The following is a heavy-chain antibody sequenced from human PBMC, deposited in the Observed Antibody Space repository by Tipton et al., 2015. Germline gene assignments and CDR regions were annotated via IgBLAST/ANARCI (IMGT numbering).Heavy chain of an antibody. D-gene: IGHD5-24*01. J-gene: IGHJ6*02. CDR3: ARGGSPIIEMAYHHYGLDV. CDR2: IYHSGTT. Sequence: TLSLTCSLSGGSFYTYYGTWIRQPPGQGLEWIGEIYHSGTTNYNPSLRGQFTISLRTSKNQLSLKVVSVTAADTAIYYCARGGSPIIEMAYHHYGLDVWGQGTTVTVSS. CDR1: GGSFYTYY. V-gene: IGHV4-34*01.